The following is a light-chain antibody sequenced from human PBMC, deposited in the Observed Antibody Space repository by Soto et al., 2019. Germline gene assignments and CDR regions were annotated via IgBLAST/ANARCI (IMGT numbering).Light chain of an antibody. Sequence: DIQMTQSPSTLSASVGDRVTITCRASPSINNWLAWYQQKPGKAPKLFIFKASTLEIGVPSRFSGSGSGTEFTLSISSLQPDDFATYFCQQYESFPRTFGQGTKVEIK. V-gene: IGKV1-5*03. CDR3: QQYESFPRT. CDR2: KAS. J-gene: IGKJ1*01. CDR1: PSINNW.